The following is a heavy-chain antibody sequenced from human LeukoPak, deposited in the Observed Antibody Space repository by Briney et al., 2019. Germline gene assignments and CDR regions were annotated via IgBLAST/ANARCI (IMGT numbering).Heavy chain of an antibody. D-gene: IGHD3-22*01. CDR3: AELGITMSCGV. Sequence: GGSLRLSCAASGFTFSSYEMNWVRQAPGKGLEWVSYISSSGSTIYYADSVKGRFTISRDNAKNSLYLQMNSLRAEDTAVYYCAELGITMSCGVWGQGTMVTISS. V-gene: IGHV3-48*03. J-gene: IGHJ6*02. CDR2: ISSSGSTI. CDR1: GFTFSSYE.